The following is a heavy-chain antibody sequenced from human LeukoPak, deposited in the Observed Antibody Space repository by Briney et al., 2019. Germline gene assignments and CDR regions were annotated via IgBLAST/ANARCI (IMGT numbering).Heavy chain of an antibody. D-gene: IGHD6-13*01. J-gene: IGHJ4*02. CDR2: IWHDGSNN. CDR3: AKTRPLDSSSWSHGDY. V-gene: IGHV3-33*06. Sequence: PGRSLRLSCAASGFTFRRHVMHWVRQAPGKGLEWVAIIWHDGSNNYYADSVKGRFTISRDNSKNTLYLQMNSLRAEDTAVYYCAKTRPLDSSSWSHGDYWGQGTLVTVSS. CDR1: GFTFRRHV.